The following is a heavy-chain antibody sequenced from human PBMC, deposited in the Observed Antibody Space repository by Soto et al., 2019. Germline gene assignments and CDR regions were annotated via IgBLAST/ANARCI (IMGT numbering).Heavy chain of an antibody. J-gene: IGHJ5*02. Sequence: ASVKVSCKASGYTFTSYAMHWVRQAPGQRLEWMGWINAGNGNRKYSQKFQGRVTITRDTSASTAYMELSSLRSEDTAVYYCARGAPVVPAAISSWFDPWGQGTLATVSS. CDR3: ARGAPVVPAAISSWFDP. CDR1: GYTFTSYA. CDR2: INAGNGNR. D-gene: IGHD2-2*02. V-gene: IGHV1-3*01.